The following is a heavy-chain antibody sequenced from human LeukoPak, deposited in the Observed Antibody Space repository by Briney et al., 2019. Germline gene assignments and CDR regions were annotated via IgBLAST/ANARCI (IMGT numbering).Heavy chain of an antibody. V-gene: IGHV4-39*07. J-gene: IGHJ4*02. CDR3: ARETYYYDSSGYYYTYYFDY. CDR2: IYYSGST. D-gene: IGHD3-22*01. Sequence: SETLYLTCTVSGGSISSTSYYGGWIRQPPEKGLEWIGSIYYSGSTYYNPSLKSRVTISVDTSKNQFSLKLSSVTAADTAVYYCARETYYYDSSGYYYTYYFDYWGQGTLVTVSS. CDR1: GGSISSTSYY.